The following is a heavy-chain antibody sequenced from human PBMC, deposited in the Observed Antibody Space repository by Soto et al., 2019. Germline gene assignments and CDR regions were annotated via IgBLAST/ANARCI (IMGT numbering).Heavy chain of an antibody. V-gene: IGHV1-69*08. D-gene: IGHD5-12*01. CDR2: IIPLLDIT. Sequence: QVQVVQSGAEVKKPGSSVKVSCKASGGTFSNDIITWVRQAPGQGLEWMGRIIPLLDITNYAQKFQGRVTITADKSTSTAYMELNSLRSEVTAVYYCVRDSPIGSTYSGYDGIDYWGQGTLVTVSS. CDR1: GGTFSNDI. CDR3: VRDSPIGSTYSGYDGIDY. J-gene: IGHJ4*02.